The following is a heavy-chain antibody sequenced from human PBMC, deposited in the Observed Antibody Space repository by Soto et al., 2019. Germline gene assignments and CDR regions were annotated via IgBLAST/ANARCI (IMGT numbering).Heavy chain of an antibody. V-gene: IGHV3-73*01. CDR3: NSLITPLYF. D-gene: IGHD3-16*01. Sequence: SVRLSCAASGFTFRDSTMHWVRQTSGRGLEWLGRIRSKVNNLETVYAASVKGRFTISRDDSKNTAYLQMNSLKTEDTAVYYCNSLITPLYFCGRGTLVIVAS. J-gene: IGHJ4*02. CDR2: IRSKVNNLET. CDR1: GFTFRDST.